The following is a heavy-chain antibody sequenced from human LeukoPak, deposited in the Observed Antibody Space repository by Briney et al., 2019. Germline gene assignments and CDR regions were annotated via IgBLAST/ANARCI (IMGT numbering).Heavy chain of an antibody. CDR1: GGSISSGSYY. D-gene: IGHD6-13*01. J-gene: IGHJ4*02. CDR2: IYTSGST. V-gene: IGHV4-61*02. Sequence: SETLSLTCTVSGGSISSGSYYWSWIRQPAGKGLEWIGRIYTSGSTNYNPSLKSRVTISVDTSKNQFSLKLSSVTAADTAVYYCASHPAVIAAAADYWGQGTLVTVSS. CDR3: ASHPAVIAAAADY.